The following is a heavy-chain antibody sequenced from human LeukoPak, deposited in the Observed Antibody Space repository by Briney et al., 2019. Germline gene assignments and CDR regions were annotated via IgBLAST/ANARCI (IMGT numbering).Heavy chain of an antibody. CDR2: IAERGRT. J-gene: IGHJ5*02. CDR1: GGSLTRFF. D-gene: IGHD2-15*01. Sequence: TSETLSLTCAVYGGSLTRFFWSWIRQTPGGGLEWVGEIAERGRTIYNPSFKSPVTISVDTSKNQFSLKMRFVTAADTAVYYCARPHYCSSTTCSGTLDLWGQGTQVTVSS. CDR3: ARPHYCSSTTCSGTLDL. V-gene: IGHV4-34*01.